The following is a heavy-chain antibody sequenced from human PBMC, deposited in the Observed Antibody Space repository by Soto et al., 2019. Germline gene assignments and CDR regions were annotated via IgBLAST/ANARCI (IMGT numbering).Heavy chain of an antibody. D-gene: IGHD3-16*02. J-gene: IGHJ3*02. Sequence: VQLVESGGGLVKPGGSLRLSCAASGFTFSDYYMSWIRQAPGKGLEWVSAISGSGGSTYYADSVKGRFTISRDNSKNTLYLQMNSLRAEDTAVYYCSLSPGAFDIWGQGTMVTVSS. V-gene: IGHV3-23*04. CDR3: SLSPGAFDI. CDR1: GFTFSDYY. CDR2: ISGSGGST.